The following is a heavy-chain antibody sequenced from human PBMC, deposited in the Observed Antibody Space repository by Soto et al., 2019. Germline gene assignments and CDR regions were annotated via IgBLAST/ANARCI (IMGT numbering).Heavy chain of an antibody. CDR3: AKDLDVVMVLSATRGLDV. CDR1: GFTFSNFG. CDR2: ISYDGRSE. D-gene: IGHD2-15*01. J-gene: IGHJ6*02. Sequence: LRLSCVASGFTFSNFGMHWVRQAPGKGLEWVAGISYDGRSESYVDSVMGRFTLSRDNSKDMLSLQMISLRPEDTGVYYCAKDLDVVMVLSATRGLDVWGQGTTVTVSS. V-gene: IGHV3-30*18.